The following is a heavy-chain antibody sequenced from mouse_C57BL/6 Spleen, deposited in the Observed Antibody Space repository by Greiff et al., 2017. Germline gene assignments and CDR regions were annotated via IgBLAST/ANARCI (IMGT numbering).Heavy chain of an antibody. CDR1: GYSITSGYY. Sequence: ESGPGLVKPSQSLSLTCSVTGYSITSGYYWNWIRQFPGNKLEWMGYISYDGSNNYNPSLKNRISITRDTSKNQFSLKLNSVTTEDTATYYCARDQHFDYWGQGTTLTVSS. CDR3: ARDQHFDY. J-gene: IGHJ2*01. CDR2: ISYDGSN. V-gene: IGHV3-6*01.